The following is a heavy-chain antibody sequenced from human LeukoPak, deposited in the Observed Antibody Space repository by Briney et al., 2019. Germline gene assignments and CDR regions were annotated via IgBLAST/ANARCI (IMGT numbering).Heavy chain of an antibody. CDR1: GGTFSSYA. CDR2: IIPIFGTA. D-gene: IGHD4/OR15-4a*01. CDR3: ALVLDDSSDY. Sequence: EASVKVSCKASGGTFSSYAISWVRQAPGQGLEWMGGIIPIFGTANYAQKFQGRVTITADESTSTAYMELSSLRSEDTAVYYCALVLDDSSDYWGQGTLVTVSS. J-gene: IGHJ4*02. V-gene: IGHV1-69*13.